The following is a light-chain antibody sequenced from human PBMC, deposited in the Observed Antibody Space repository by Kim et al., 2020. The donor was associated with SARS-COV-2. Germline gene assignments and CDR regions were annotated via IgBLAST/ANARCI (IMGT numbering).Light chain of an antibody. V-gene: IGKV1-39*01. CDR1: QTISTY. Sequence: DIQMTQSPSSLSASVGDRVTITCRASQTISTYLNWYHQKPGRAPKLLIYATSNLQSGVPSRFSGSRSGTDFTLTISSLQPEDFATYYCQQSSSTPNFGQGTKLEI. CDR2: ATS. J-gene: IGKJ2*01. CDR3: QQSSSTPN.